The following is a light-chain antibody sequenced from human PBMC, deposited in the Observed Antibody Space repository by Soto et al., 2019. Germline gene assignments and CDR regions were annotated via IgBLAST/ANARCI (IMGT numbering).Light chain of an antibody. J-gene: IGKJ1*01. CDR1: QSISSW. V-gene: IGKV1-5*01. Sequence: DIQMTQPPSTLPASGGDRVTITCRASQSISSWVAWYQQKPGKAPKVLIYDASSLESGVPSRFSGSGSGKEFPITISSLQHDDFATYYCQQYNSYWTFGQGTKVDIK. CDR2: DAS. CDR3: QQYNSYWT.